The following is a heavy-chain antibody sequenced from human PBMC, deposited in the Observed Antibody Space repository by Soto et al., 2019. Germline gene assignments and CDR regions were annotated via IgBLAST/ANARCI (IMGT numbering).Heavy chain of an antibody. Sequence: ASVKVSCKASGYTFTSYAISWVRQAPGQGLEWMGGIIPIFGTADYAQKFQGRVTITADESTSTAYMELSSLRSEDTAVYYCARHPVSGSYAYYYGMDVWGQGTTVTVSS. CDR2: IIPIFGTA. J-gene: IGHJ6*02. CDR3: ARHPVSGSYAYYYGMDV. CDR1: GYTFTSYA. D-gene: IGHD1-26*01. V-gene: IGHV1-69*13.